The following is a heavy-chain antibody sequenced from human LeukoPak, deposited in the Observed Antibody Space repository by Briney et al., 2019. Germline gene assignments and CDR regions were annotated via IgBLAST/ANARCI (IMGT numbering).Heavy chain of an antibody. Sequence: SETLSLTCSDSSGSIISSSHYWGWIRQSPGKGLEWIGSMDYSGNPYYNPSLKSRVIISVDTSENQFSLKLRSVTAADTAVYYCARSTVATIRGGYSSGPYYYYMDVWGKGTTVTVSS. CDR1: SGSIISSSHY. CDR3: ARSTVATIRGGYSSGPYYYYMDV. J-gene: IGHJ6*03. D-gene: IGHD5-12*01. CDR2: MDYSGNP. V-gene: IGHV4-39*01.